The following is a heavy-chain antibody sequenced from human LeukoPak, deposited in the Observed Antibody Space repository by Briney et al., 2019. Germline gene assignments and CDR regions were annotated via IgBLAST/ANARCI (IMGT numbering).Heavy chain of an antibody. Sequence: PGGCLRLSCVASGFTFSSYWMHWVRQAPGKGLVWVARINSDGSGTRHADSVEGRLTISRDNAKSTLYLQMNSLRAEDTAVYYCAKDVYGDYGGLDYWGQGTLVTVSS. D-gene: IGHD4-17*01. J-gene: IGHJ4*02. CDR1: GFTFSSYW. V-gene: IGHV3-74*01. CDR3: AKDVYGDYGGLDY. CDR2: INSDGSGT.